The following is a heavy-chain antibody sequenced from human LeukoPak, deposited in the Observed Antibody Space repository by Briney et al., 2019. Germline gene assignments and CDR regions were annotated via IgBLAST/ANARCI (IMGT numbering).Heavy chain of an antibody. J-gene: IGHJ5*02. CDR2: IYYSGST. Sequence: SETLSLTCTVSGGSISGYYWSWIRQPPGKGLEWIGYIYYSGSTNYNPSLKSRVTISIDTSKNQFPLKLSSVTAADTAVYYCARGGSRIANWFDPWGQGTLVTVSS. CDR3: ARGGSRIANWFDP. CDR1: GGSISGYY. V-gene: IGHV4-59*01. D-gene: IGHD2-15*01.